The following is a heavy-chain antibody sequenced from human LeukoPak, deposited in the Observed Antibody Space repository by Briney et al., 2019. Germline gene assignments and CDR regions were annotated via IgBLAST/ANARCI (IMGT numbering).Heavy chain of an antibody. V-gene: IGHV3-30*04. CDR3: ARDTVRGSHPAPSNWFDP. CDR1: GFTFSSYA. D-gene: IGHD3-10*01. Sequence: GRSLRLSCAASGFTFSSYAMHWARQAPGKGLEWVAVISYDGSNKYYADSVKGRFTISRDNSKNTLYLQMNSLRAEDTAVYYCARDTVRGSHPAPSNWFDPWGQGTLVTVSS. CDR2: ISYDGSNK. J-gene: IGHJ5*02.